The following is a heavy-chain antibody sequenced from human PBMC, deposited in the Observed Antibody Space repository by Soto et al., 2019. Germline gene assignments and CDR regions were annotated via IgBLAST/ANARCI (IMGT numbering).Heavy chain of an antibody. CDR3: ARDYERTRGPLDY. CDR1: GFTFTNHA. CDR2: IWYDGTIK. J-gene: IGHJ4*02. Sequence: GGSLRLSCAASGFTFTNHAMHWVRQAPGKGLEWVAAIWYDGTIKYYADSVKGRFTISRDNAKNSLYLQMNSLRAEDTAVYYCARDYERTRGPLDYWGQGTLVTVSS. D-gene: IGHD3-3*01. V-gene: IGHV3-33*01.